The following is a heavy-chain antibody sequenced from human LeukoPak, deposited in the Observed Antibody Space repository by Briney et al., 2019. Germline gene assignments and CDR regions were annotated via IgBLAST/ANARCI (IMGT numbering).Heavy chain of an antibody. CDR1: GYTLPGYY. D-gene: IGHD2-15*01. Sequence: ASVKVSCKASGYTLPGYYMHWVRQAPGQGLEWMGWIDPNSGGTNYAQKFQGRVTLTRDTSISTAYMELSRLRSDDTAVYYCARAGYCSGGSCYALDYWGQGTLVTVSS. V-gene: IGHV1-2*02. J-gene: IGHJ4*02. CDR3: ARAGYCSGGSCYALDY. CDR2: IDPNSGGT.